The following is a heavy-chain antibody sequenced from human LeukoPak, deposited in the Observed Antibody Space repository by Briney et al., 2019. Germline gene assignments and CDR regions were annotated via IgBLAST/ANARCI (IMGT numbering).Heavy chain of an antibody. CDR3: ARGPPPDFDY. J-gene: IGHJ4*02. CDR2: IHPSGST. Sequence: ASETLSLTCTVSGDSISSYYWSWIRQPAGKGLEWIGRIHPSGSTNYNPSLKSRVTLSVDTSKNQFSLKLSSVTAADTAVYYCARGPPPDFDYWGRGTLVTVSS. CDR1: GDSISSYY. V-gene: IGHV4-4*07.